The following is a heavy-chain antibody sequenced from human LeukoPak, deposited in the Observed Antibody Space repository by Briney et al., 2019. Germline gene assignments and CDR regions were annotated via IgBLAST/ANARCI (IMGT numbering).Heavy chain of an antibody. CDR1: GFAFSIYT. J-gene: IGHJ4*02. V-gene: IGHV3-48*01. D-gene: IGHD6-6*01. CDR2: ISSGSSTI. CDR3: ARGGSSSSQDY. Sequence: GGSLRLSCAASGFAFSIYTMNWVRQAPGKGLEWVSYISSGSSTIYYADSVKGRFTISRDNAKNSLYLQMNSLRAEDTAVYYCARGGSSSSQDYWGQGTLVTVSS.